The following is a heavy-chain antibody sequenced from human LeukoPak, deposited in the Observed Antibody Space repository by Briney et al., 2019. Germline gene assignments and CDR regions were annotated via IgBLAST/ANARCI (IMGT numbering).Heavy chain of an antibody. Sequence: ASVNLHCSAFGYTFPRSHMHWLPQARGPGLVWLIWLPSNSVGTNYAQKFQGRVTMTRDTSISTAYMELSRLRSDDTAVYYCARAADDAVTIFEVVMDYYYYMDVWGKGTTVTVSS. V-gene: IGHV1-2*02. CDR3: ARAADDAVTIFEVVMDYYYYMDV. CDR2: LPSNSVGT. CDR1: GYTFPRSH. D-gene: IGHD3-3*01. J-gene: IGHJ6*03.